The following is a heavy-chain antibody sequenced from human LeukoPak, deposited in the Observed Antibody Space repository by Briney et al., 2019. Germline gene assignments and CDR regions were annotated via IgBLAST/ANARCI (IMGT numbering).Heavy chain of an antibody. CDR3: ARGDSSGWYFDY. CDR1: GFTFSSYW. D-gene: IGHD6-19*01. J-gene: IGHJ4*02. CDR2: IKQGGSEK. V-gene: IGHV3-7*03. Sequence: GGSLRLSCAASGFTFSSYWMSWVRQAPGKGLEWVANIKQGGSEKYYVDSVKGRFTISRDNSKNTLYLQMNSLRAEDTAVYYCARGDSSGWYFDYWGQGTLVTVSS.